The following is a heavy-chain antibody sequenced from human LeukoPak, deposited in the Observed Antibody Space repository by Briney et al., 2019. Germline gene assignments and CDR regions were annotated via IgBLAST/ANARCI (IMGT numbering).Heavy chain of an antibody. V-gene: IGHV3-11*01. CDR2: IPNDDSVI. D-gene: IGHD3-22*01. J-gene: IGHJ4*02. Sequence: GGSLRLSCEASGFSVSNYYMVWVRQPPGKGQECISYIPNDDSVIYYADSVRGRLSVSRDSAKNSLSLQLNSLRAEDTAVYYCAREQWFRWEYWGQGILVTVSS. CDR1: GFSVSNYY. CDR3: AREQWFRWEY.